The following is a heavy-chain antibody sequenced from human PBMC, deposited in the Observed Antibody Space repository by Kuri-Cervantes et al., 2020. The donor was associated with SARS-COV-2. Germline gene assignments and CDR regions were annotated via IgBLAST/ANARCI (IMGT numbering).Heavy chain of an antibody. V-gene: IGHV4-4*07. Sequence: SETLSLTCTVSGGSISSYYWSWIRQPAGKGLEWIGRIYTSGSTNYNPSLKSRVTMSVDTSKNQFSLKLSSVTAADTAVYYCARVLKSDFWGGYHYYYYYYMDVWGKGTTVTVSS. CDR2: IYTSGST. D-gene: IGHD3-3*01. J-gene: IGHJ6*03. CDR3: ARVLKSDFWGGYHYYYYYYMDV. CDR1: GGSISSYY.